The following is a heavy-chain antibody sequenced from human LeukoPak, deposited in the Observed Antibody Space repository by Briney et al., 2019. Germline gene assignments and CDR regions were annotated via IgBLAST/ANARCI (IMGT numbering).Heavy chain of an antibody. CDR3: ARELSGSYYNCDY. CDR2: INLNSGGT. Sequence: ASVKVSCKASGYTFTGYYMHWVRQAPGQGLEWMGWINLNSGGTNYAQKFQGRVTMTRDTSISTAYMELSRLRSDDTAVYYCARELSGSYYNCDYWDQGTLVTVSS. V-gene: IGHV1-2*02. CDR1: GYTFTGYY. D-gene: IGHD1-26*01. J-gene: IGHJ4*02.